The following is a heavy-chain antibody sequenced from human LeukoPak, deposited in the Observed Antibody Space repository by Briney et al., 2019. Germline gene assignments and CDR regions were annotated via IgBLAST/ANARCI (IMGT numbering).Heavy chain of an antibody. J-gene: IGHJ4*02. D-gene: IGHD3-10*01. CDR2: ISYDGSNK. V-gene: IGHV3-30*04. CDR1: GFTFSSYA. CDR3: ASRGITMARGVTGGDRSGRTELYY. Sequence: GGSLRLSCAASGFTFSSYAMHWVRQAPGKGLEWVAVISYDGSNKYYADSVKGRFTISRDNSKNTLYLQMNSLRAEDTAVYYCASRGITMARGVTGGDRSGRTELYYWGQGTLVTVSS.